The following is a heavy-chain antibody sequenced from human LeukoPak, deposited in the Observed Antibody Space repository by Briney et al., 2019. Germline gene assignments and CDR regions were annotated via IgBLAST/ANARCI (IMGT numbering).Heavy chain of an antibody. V-gene: IGHV3-7*01. J-gene: IGHJ4*02. CDR2: IKQDGSEK. CDR1: GFTFSTYW. CDR3: AREIPRGTSTLDY. Sequence: GGSLRLSCAASGFTFSTYWMSWVRPAPGKGLEWVANIKQDGSEKYYVDSVKGRFTISRDNAKNSLYLQMNSLRAEDTAVYYCAREIPRGTSTLDYWGQGILVTVSS. D-gene: IGHD1-7*01.